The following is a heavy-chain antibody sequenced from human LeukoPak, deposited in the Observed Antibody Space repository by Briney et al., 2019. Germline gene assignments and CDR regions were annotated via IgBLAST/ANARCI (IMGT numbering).Heavy chain of an antibody. CDR2: ISSSSGTI. CDR1: GFTFSSYE. V-gene: IGHV3-48*02. D-gene: IGHD6-13*01. CDR3: ARDTTSNWYWIN. J-gene: IGHJ4*02. Sequence: PGGSLRLSCAASGFTFSSYEMNWVRQAPGRGLEWVSYISSSSGTIYYADSVKGRFTISRDNAKNSLYLQMNRLRDEDTAVYYCARDTTSNWYWINWGQGTLVTVSS.